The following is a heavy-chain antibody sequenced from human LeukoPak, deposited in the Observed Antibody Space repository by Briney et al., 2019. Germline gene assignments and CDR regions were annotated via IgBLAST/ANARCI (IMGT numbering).Heavy chain of an antibody. CDR2: ISAYNGNT. J-gene: IGHJ4*02. D-gene: IGHD3-22*01. Sequence: GASVTVSCKASGYIFTGYYINWVRQAPGQGLEWMGWISAYNGNTNYAQKLQGRVTMTTDTSTSTAYMELRSLTSDDTAVYYCAREGHYYDSSGYYFLGGFDYWGQGILVTVSS. CDR1: GYIFTGYY. CDR3: AREGHYYDSSGYYFLGGFDY. V-gene: IGHV1-18*04.